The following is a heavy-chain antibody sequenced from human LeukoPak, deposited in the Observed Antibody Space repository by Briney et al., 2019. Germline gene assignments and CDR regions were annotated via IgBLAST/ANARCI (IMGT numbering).Heavy chain of an antibody. D-gene: IGHD3-10*01. CDR1: GFTFGDYA. CDR3: AKCGVRLLWFGEPPFDP. J-gene: IGHJ5*02. CDR2: ISGSGGST. V-gene: IGHV3-23*01. Sequence: PGGSLRLSCTASGFTFGDYAMSWFRQAPGKGLEWVSAISGSGGSTYYADSVKGRFTISRDNSKSTLYLQMNSLRAEDTAVYYCAKCGVRLLWFGEPPFDPWGQGTLVTVSS.